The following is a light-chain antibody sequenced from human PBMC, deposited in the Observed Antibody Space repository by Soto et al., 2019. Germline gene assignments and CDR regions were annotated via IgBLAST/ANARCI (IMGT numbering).Light chain of an antibody. V-gene: IGLV8-61*01. Sequence: QTVVTQEPSFSVSPGRTVTLTCGLSSGSVSTSYYPSWYQQTPGQAPRTLIYSTNTRSSGVPDRFSGSILGNKAALAITRAQADDESDYYCVLYMGSGIWVFGGGTKRTVL. CDR3: VLYMGSGIWV. J-gene: IGLJ3*02. CDR2: STN. CDR1: SGSVSTSYY.